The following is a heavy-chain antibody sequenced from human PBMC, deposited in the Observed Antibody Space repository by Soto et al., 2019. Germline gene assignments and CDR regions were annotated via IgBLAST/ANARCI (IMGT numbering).Heavy chain of an antibody. V-gene: IGHV4-61*01. CDR3: ARDTWYYFDY. CDR1: GGSVSSGSYY. J-gene: IGHJ4*02. D-gene: IGHD2-8*01. CDR2: IYYSGST. Sequence: QVQLQESGPGLVKPSETLSLTCTVSGGSVSSGSYYWSWIRQPPGKGLEWIGYIYYSGSTNYNPSLKSRGTISGYTSKNHVSLKLSSVTAADTAVYYGARDTWYYFDYWGQGTLVTVSS.